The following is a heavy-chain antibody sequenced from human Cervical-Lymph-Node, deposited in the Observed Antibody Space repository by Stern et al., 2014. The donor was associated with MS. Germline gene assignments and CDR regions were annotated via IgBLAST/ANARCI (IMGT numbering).Heavy chain of an antibody. Sequence: QLQLQESGPGLVKPSGTLSLTCSVSCGSISTNDWWNWVRQPPGKGLEWIGEIHHSGSPFYTPSLKSRATMSVDKSKNQFSLKLTSVTAADTAVYFCARVDSPAEYQGRIAFALWGQGTMVTVSS. D-gene: IGHD2-2*01. J-gene: IGHJ3*01. CDR3: ARVDSPAEYQGRIAFAL. V-gene: IGHV4-4*02. CDR2: IHHSGSP. CDR1: CGSISTNDW.